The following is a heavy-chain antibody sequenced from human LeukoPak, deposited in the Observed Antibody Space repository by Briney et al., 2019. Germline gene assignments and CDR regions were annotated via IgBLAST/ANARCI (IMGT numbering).Heavy chain of an antibody. Sequence: GASVKVSCKVSGYTLTELSMHWVRQAPGKGLEWMGGFDPEDGETIYAQKFQGRVTMTEDTSTDTAYMELSSLRSEDTAVYYCASNAGYSSGWYAIDAFDIRGQGTMVTVSS. D-gene: IGHD6-19*01. CDR3: ASNAGYSSGWYAIDAFDI. CDR1: GYTLTELS. V-gene: IGHV1-24*01. J-gene: IGHJ3*02. CDR2: FDPEDGET.